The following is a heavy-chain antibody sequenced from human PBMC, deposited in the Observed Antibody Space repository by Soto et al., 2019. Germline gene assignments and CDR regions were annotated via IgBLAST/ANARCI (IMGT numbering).Heavy chain of an antibody. V-gene: IGHV1-8*01. CDR2: MNPNSGNT. J-gene: IGHJ4*02. CDR1: GYTFTSYD. D-gene: IGHD6-13*01. Sequence: ASVNVSCKASGYTFTSYDINWVRQATGQGLEWMGWMNPNSGNTGYAQKFQGRVTMTGNTSISTAYMELSSLRSEDTAVYYCARGRRVSSSHIYYFDYWGQGTLVTVSS. CDR3: ARGRRVSSSHIYYFDY.